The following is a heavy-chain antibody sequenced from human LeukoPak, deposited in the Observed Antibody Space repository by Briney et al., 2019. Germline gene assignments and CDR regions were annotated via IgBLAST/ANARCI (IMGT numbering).Heavy chain of an antibody. CDR2: IYYSGST. V-gene: IGHV4-61*01. J-gene: IGHJ4*02. CDR3: ARVDSSGYYRYYFDC. CDR1: GGSVSSGNHY. D-gene: IGHD3-22*01. Sequence: PSETLSLTCTVSGGSVSSGNHYWSWIRQPPGKGLEWIGYIYYSGSTNYNPSLKSRVTISVDTSKNQFSLKLSSVTAADTAVYYCARVDSSGYYRYYFDCWGQGTLVTVSS.